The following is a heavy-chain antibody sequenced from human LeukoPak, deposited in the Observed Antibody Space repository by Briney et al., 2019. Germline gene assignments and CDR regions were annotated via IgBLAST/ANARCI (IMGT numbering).Heavy chain of an antibody. J-gene: IGHJ4*02. CDR2: IIPIFGTA. D-gene: IGHD1-26*01. Sequence: GASVKVSCKASGGTFSSYAISWVRQAPGQGLEWMGGIIPIFGTANYAQKFQGRVTMTTDTSTSTAYMELRSLRSDDTAVYYCARSLLVGATRIDYWGQGTLVTVSS. CDR1: GGTFSSYA. CDR3: ARSLLVGATRIDY. V-gene: IGHV1-69*05.